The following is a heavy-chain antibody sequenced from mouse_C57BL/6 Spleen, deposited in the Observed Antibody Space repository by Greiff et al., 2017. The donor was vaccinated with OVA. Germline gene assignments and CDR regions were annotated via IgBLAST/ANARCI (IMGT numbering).Heavy chain of an antibody. J-gene: IGHJ1*03. Sequence: QVQLQQPGAELVMPGASVKLSCKASGYTFTSYWMHWVKQRPGQGLEWIGEIDPSDSYTNYNQKFKGKSTLTVDKSSSTAYMQLSSLTSEDSAVYYCARSHYYGSSYWYFDVWGTGTTVTVSS. CDR3: ARSHYYGSSYWYFDV. V-gene: IGHV1-69*01. CDR1: GYTFTSYW. D-gene: IGHD1-1*01. CDR2: IDPSDSYT.